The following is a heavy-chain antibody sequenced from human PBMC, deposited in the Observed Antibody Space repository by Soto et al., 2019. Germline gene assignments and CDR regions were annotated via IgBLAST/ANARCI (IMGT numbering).Heavy chain of an antibody. CDR3: ARDPKPVLRFLEWLSYGMDV. D-gene: IGHD3-3*01. J-gene: IGHJ6*02. CDR1: GGSSSSGGYY. V-gene: IGHV4-31*03. Sequence: TLSLTCTVSGGSSSSGGYYWSWILQHPGKGLEWIGYIYYSGSTYYNPSLKSRVTISVDTSKNQFSLKLSSVTAADTAVYYCARDPKPVLRFLEWLSYGMDVWGQGTTVTVSS. CDR2: IYYSGST.